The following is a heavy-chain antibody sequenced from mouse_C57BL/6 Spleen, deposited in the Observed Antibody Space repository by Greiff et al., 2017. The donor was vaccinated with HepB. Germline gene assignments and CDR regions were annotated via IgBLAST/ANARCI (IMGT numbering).Heavy chain of an antibody. CDR2: INPYNGGT. CDR3: ARGRLRRDFDV. J-gene: IGHJ1*03. V-gene: IGHV1-19*01. Sequence: VQLKQSGPVLVKPGASVKMSCKASGYTFTDYYMNWVKQSHGKSLEWIGVINPYNGGTSYNQKFKGKATLTVDKSSSTAYMELNSLTSEDSAVYYCARGRLRRDFDVWGTGTTVTVSS. CDR1: GYTFTDYY. D-gene: IGHD2-4*01.